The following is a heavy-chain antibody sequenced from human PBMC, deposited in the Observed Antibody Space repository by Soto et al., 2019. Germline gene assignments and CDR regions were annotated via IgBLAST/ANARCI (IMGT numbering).Heavy chain of an antibody. CDR3: ARDQLQRNRFAP. J-gene: IGHJ5*02. D-gene: IGHD6-25*01. CDR2: IYYSGGT. Sequence: SETLCLTCTVSGGSISSCYGRWSRQPPGKGLEWIGYIYYSGGTNYNPSLKSRVTISVDKSKNQFSLKLSSVTAADTAVYYCARDQLQRNRFAPSAQRTLVLVSA. CDR1: GGSISSCY. V-gene: IGHV4-59*12.